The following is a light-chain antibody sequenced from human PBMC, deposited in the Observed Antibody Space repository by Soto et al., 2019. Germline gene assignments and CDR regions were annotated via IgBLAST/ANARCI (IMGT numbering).Light chain of an antibody. V-gene: IGKV1-39*01. CDR2: TSS. J-gene: IGKJ1*01. CDR1: QTISSW. CDR3: QQSYSTPPT. Sequence: DIQMTQSPSTLSGSVGDRVTITCRASQTISSWLALYQQKPGKAPTLLMFTSSNLQSGVPSRFSGSRSGTDFILTISSLQPEDFATYYCQQSYSTPPTFGQGTKVDIK.